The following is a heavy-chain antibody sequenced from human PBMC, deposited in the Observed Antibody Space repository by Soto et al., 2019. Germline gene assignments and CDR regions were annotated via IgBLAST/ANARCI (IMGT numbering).Heavy chain of an antibody. CDR1: GGTFSSYA. Sequence: QVQLVQSGAEVKKPGSSVKVSCKASGGTFSSYAISWVRQAPGQGLEWMGGSIPIFGTANYAQKFQGRVTITADESTSTAYMXLSXLXSEDXXXXXXXXXXXXXXXXXXXXXXXXXXXXXXGQGTTVTVSS. CDR2: SIPIFGTA. J-gene: IGHJ6*02. V-gene: IGHV1-69*12. CDR3: XXXXXXXXXXXXXXXXXXXXXXX.